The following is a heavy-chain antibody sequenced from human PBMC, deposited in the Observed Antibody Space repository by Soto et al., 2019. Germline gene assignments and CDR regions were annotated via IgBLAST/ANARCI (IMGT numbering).Heavy chain of an antibody. J-gene: IGHJ4*02. CDR2: INHSGST. D-gene: IGHD6-13*01. V-gene: IGHV4-34*01. Sequence: ETLSLTCGVYGESFSGYYWSWIRQPPGRGLEWIGEINHSGSTNYNPSLKSRVTISVDTSKNQFSLRLSSVTAADTAVYFCASARWDFWGQGTLVTVSS. CDR1: GESFSGYY. CDR3: ASARWDF.